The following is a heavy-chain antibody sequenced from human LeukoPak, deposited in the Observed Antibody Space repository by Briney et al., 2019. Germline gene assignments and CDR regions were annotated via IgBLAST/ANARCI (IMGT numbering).Heavy chain of an antibody. CDR2: ISSSSSYI. D-gene: IGHD6-13*01. J-gene: IGHJ4*02. CDR3: ASPTSTRSSSWYYFDY. Sequence: GSLRLSYAASGFTFSSYSMNWVRQAPGKGLEWVSSISSSSSYIYYADSVKGRFTISRDNAKNSLYLQMNSLRAEDTAVYYCASPTSTRSSSWYYFDYWGQGTLVTVSS. CDR1: GFTFSSYS. V-gene: IGHV3-21*01.